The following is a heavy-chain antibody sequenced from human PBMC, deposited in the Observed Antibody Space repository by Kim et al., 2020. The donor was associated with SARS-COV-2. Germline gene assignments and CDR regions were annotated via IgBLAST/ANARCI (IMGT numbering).Heavy chain of an antibody. J-gene: IGHJ6*02. CDR3: ARALRGGDGDYGGLGFYYYYGMDV. Sequence: GGSLRLSCAASGFTFSSYSMNWVRQAPGKGLEWVSSISSSSSYIYYADSVKGRFTISRDNAKNSLYLQMNSLRAEDTAVYYCARALRGGDGDYGGLGFYYYYGMDVWGQGTTVTVSS. CDR1: GFTFSSYS. V-gene: IGHV3-21*01. CDR2: ISSSSSYI. D-gene: IGHD4-17*01.